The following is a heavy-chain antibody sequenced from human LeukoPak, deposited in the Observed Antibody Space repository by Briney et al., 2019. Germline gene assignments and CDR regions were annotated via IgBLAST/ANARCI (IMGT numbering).Heavy chain of an antibody. CDR3: ARYIAVPAMFDN. CDR2: IKGDGSEK. V-gene: IGHV3-7*05. Sequence: GGSLRLSCAASGITFSSYWMSWVRQAPGKGLEWVANIKGDGSEKYYADPVKGRFTISRDNAKNSMYLQMNSLRGEDTAVYYCARYIAVPAMFDNWGQGTLVTVSS. J-gene: IGHJ4*02. CDR1: GITFSSYW. D-gene: IGHD2-2*01.